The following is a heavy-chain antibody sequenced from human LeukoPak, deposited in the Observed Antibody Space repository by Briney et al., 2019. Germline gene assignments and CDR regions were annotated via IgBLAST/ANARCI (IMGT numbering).Heavy chain of an antibody. Sequence: SETLSLTCTVSGGSISGYSWTWIRQPPGQGLEWIGYFHNSRTTSYNPSPTGRVTTSVDTAMNQISLMQNSMTAADTAVYYCARGHLGLSPWGQGTLVTVSS. CDR3: ARGHLGLSP. CDR2: FHNSRTT. J-gene: IGHJ5*02. CDR1: GGSISGYS. V-gene: IGHV4-59*01. D-gene: IGHD3-10*01.